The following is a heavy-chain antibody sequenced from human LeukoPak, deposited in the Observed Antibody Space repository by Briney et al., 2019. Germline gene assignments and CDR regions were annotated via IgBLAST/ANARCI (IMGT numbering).Heavy chain of an antibody. CDR2: IYYNGNT. CDR3: ARDLGYSALRNFDY. Sequence: SETLSLTCSVSDGSINSYYWNWIRRPPGKGLEWIGYIYYNGNTNYSPSLKSRVTMSVDTSKNLFSLKVSSVTAADTAVYYCARDLGYSALRNFDYWGQGTLVTVSS. V-gene: IGHV4-59*01. J-gene: IGHJ4*02. D-gene: IGHD5-18*01. CDR1: DGSINSYY.